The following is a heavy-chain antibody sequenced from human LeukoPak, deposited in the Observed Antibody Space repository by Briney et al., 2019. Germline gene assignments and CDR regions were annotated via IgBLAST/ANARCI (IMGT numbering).Heavy chain of an antibody. V-gene: IGHV3-48*03. CDR3: ARDGSGWYDY. Sequence: GGSLRLSCAASGFTFSSYEMNWVRQAPGKGLEWVSYISSSGSTIYPADSVKGRFTISRDNAKNSLYLRMNSLRAEDTAVYYCARDGSGWYDYWGQGILVTVSS. CDR1: GFTFSSYE. J-gene: IGHJ4*02. D-gene: IGHD6-19*01. CDR2: ISSSGSTI.